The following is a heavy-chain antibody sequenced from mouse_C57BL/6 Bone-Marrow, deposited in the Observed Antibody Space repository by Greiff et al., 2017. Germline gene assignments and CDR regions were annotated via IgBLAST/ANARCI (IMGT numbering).Heavy chain of an antibody. CDR3: ARLQRRVYYYAMDY. Sequence: QVQLQQPGAELVKPGASVKLSCKASGYTFTSYWMHWVKQRPGRGLEWIGRIDTNSGGTKYTEKFKSKATLTVDKPSSTAYMQLRSLTSEDSAVYYCARLQRRVYYYAMDYWGQGTSVTVSS. D-gene: IGHD3-3*01. J-gene: IGHJ4*01. CDR2: IDTNSGGT. CDR1: GYTFTSYW. V-gene: IGHV1-72*01.